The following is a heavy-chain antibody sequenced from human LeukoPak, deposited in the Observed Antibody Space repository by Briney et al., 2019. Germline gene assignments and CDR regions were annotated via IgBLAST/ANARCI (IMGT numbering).Heavy chain of an antibody. CDR1: GYTFTRYY. D-gene: IGHD2-2*01. J-gene: IGHJ3*02. CDR2: INPNSGGT. Sequence: ASVKVSCKASGYTFTRYYMHWVRQAPGQGLEWMGWINPNSGGTNYAQKFQGRVTMTRDTSISTAYMELSRLRSDDTAVYYCARAAGPAALGPDAFDIWGQGTMVTVSS. CDR3: ARAAGPAALGPDAFDI. V-gene: IGHV1-2*02.